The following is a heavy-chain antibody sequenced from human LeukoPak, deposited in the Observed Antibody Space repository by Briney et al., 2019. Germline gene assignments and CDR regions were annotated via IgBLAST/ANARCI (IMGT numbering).Heavy chain of an antibody. Sequence: GGSLRLSCEASGFTLGNYAMSWVRQAPGKGLEWVSSMSSSGGSTYYADSVKGRFTFSRDNPKNTLYLQMNSLRAEDTAVYYCAKSSYYDTSGFYREYYFDYWGQGTLVTVSS. D-gene: IGHD3-22*01. V-gene: IGHV3-23*01. CDR2: MSSSGGST. CDR1: GFTLGNYA. CDR3: AKSSYYDTSGFYREYYFDY. J-gene: IGHJ4*02.